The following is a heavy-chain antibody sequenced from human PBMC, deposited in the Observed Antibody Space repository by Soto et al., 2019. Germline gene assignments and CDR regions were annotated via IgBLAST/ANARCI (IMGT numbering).Heavy chain of an antibody. J-gene: IGHJ4*02. CDR3: ARDSPPVDY. Sequence: VKVSCKASGYTFTPFGISWVRQAPGQGLEWMGWISAYNGNTKYAQKLQGRVTMTTDTSTSTAYMELRSLTSDDTAVYYCARDSPPVDYWGQGTLVTVSS. CDR1: GYTFTPFG. V-gene: IGHV1-18*01. CDR2: ISAYNGNT.